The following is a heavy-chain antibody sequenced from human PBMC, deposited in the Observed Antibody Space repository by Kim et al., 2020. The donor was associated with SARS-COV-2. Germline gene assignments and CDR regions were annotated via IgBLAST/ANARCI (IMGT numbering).Heavy chain of an antibody. D-gene: IGHD2-15*01. J-gene: IGHJ4*02. Sequence: GSTSCNPSLKGRVTIAVDTSKNQFSLKLSSVTAADTAVYYCARAGAAFDYWCQGTLVTVSS. V-gene: IGHV4-61*02. CDR3: ARAGAAFDY. CDR2: GST.